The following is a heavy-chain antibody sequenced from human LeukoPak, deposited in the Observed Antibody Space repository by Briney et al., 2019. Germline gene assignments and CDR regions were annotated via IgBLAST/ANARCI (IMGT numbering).Heavy chain of an antibody. D-gene: IGHD3-10*01. V-gene: IGHV4-61*01. Sequence: PSETLSLTCTVSGGFVSSSSYYWSWIRQPLGKGLEWIGYIFYSGSTNYNPSLQSRVTISLDTSKNQFSLNVSSVTAADTAVYYCARAEYYFDYWGQGTLSPSPQ. CDR2: IFYSGST. J-gene: IGHJ4*02. CDR3: ARAEYYFDY. CDR1: GGFVSSSSYY.